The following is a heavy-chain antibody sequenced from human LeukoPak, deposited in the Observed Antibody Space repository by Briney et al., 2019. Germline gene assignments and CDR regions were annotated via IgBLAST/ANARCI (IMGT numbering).Heavy chain of an antibody. J-gene: IGHJ4*02. CDR1: GYTFTSYG. CDR3: ARVRRELLDYSFDY. CDR2: ISAYNGNT. D-gene: IGHD1-7*01. V-gene: IGHV1-18*01. Sequence: GASVKVSCKASGYTFTSYGTSWVRQAPGQGLEWMGWISAYNGNTNYAQKLQGRVTMTTDTSTNTAYMELRSLRSDDTAVYYCARVRRELLDYSFDYWGQGTLVTVSP.